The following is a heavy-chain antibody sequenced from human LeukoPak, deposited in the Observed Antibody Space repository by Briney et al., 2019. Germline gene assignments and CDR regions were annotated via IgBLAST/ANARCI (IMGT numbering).Heavy chain of an antibody. CDR1: GYTFTGNY. Sequence: ASVKVSCKASGYTFTGNYIHWLRQAPGQGLEWMGWINPNSGGTNYAQKFQGRVTMTRDTSMTTAYMELSSLRYDDTAVYYCARDSLVRRSSSPDYWGQGTLVTVSS. CDR2: INPNSGGT. V-gene: IGHV1-2*02. J-gene: IGHJ4*02. D-gene: IGHD2-2*01. CDR3: ARDSLVRRSSSPDY.